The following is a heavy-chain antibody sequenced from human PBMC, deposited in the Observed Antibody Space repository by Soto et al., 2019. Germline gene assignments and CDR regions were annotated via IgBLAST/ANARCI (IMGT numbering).Heavy chain of an antibody. Sequence: QVQLQQWGAGLLKPSETLSLTCAVYGGSFNNYYWSWIRQAPGKGLEWIGKIDHSGSTNYNPSLKSRVTISVDRSKNQFSLKLTSVTAADTAVYYCARGKPPTDLFSTYNWFDPWGQGTLVTVSS. CDR2: IDHSGST. J-gene: IGHJ5*02. V-gene: IGHV4-34*01. CDR3: ARGKPPTDLFSTYNWFDP. CDR1: GGSFNNYY. D-gene: IGHD3-3*02.